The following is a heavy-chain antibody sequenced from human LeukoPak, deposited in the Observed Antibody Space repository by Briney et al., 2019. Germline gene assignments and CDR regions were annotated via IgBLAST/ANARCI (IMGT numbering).Heavy chain of an antibody. Sequence: ASVKVSCKASGGTFSSCAISWVRQAPGQGLEWMGGIIPIFGTANYAQKFQGRVTITADKSTSTAYMELSSLRSEDTAVYYCARAGKLYYGSGSPRSYFDYWGQGTLVTVSS. J-gene: IGHJ4*02. CDR2: IIPIFGTA. CDR1: GGTFSSCA. D-gene: IGHD3-10*01. V-gene: IGHV1-69*06. CDR3: ARAGKLYYGSGSPRSYFDY.